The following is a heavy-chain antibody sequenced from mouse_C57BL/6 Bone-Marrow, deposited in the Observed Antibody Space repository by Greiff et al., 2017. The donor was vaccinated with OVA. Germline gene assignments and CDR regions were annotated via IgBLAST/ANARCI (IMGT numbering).Heavy chain of an antibody. D-gene: IGHD2-12*01. V-gene: IGHV1-61*01. Sequence: LQQPGAELVRPGSSVKLSCKASGYTFTSYWMDWVKQRPGQGLEWIGNIYPSDSETHYNQKFKDKATLTVDKSSSTAYMQLSSLTSEDSAVYYCARDYNYAMDYWGQGTSVTVSS. CDR2: IYPSDSET. J-gene: IGHJ4*01. CDR1: GYTFTSYW. CDR3: ARDYNYAMDY.